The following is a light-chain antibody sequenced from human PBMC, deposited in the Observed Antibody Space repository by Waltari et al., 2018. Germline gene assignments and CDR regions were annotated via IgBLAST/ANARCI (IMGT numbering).Light chain of an antibody. Sequence: EVVLTQSPATLALSPGDRATLSCRASQSVSSYLAWYQQNPGQAPRLLIYDASKRATGIPARFTGSGSGTHFTLTISSLEPEDFAVYYCQQRSKWFTFGGGTKVEIK. CDR2: DAS. V-gene: IGKV3-11*01. CDR1: QSVSSY. CDR3: QQRSKWFT. J-gene: IGKJ4*01.